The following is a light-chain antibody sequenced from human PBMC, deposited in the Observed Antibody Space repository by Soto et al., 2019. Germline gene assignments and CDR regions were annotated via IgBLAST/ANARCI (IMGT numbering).Light chain of an antibody. CDR1: QSVSSY. Sequence: EIVLTQSPATLSLSPGERATLSCRASQSVSSYLAWYQQKPGQAPRLLIYDASNRATGIPARFSGSGSGTDFTLTISRLEPEDFAIYYCQQYGSSQYTFGQGTKVDIK. J-gene: IGKJ2*01. CDR2: DAS. CDR3: QQYGSSQYT. V-gene: IGKV3-11*01.